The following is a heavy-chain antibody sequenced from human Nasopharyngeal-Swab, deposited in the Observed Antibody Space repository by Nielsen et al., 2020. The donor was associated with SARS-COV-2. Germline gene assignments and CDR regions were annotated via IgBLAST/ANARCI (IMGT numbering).Heavy chain of an antibody. D-gene: IGHD3-22*01. CDR1: GGTFRSYA. CDR2: IIPILGIA. CDR3: AREPPHYYDSSGLASNWFDP. V-gene: IGHV1-69*04. J-gene: IGHJ5*02. Sequence: SVKVSCKASGGTFRSYAISWVRQALGQELEWMGRIIPILGIANYAQKFQGRVTINADKSTSTAYMELSSLRSEDTAVYYCAREPPHYYDSSGLASNWFDPWGQGTLVTVSS.